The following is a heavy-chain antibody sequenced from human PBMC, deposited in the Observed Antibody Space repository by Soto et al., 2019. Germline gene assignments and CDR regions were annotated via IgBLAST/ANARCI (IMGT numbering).Heavy chain of an antibody. V-gene: IGHV1-69*13. CDR1: GYTFTSYG. D-gene: IGHD2-15*01. J-gene: IGHJ4*02. Sequence: GASVKVSCKASGYTFTSYGISCVRQAPGQGLEWMGGIIPIFGTANYAQKFQGRVTITADESTSTAYMELSSLRSEDTAVYYCARVERYCSGGSCYSVFDYWGQGTLVTVSS. CDR2: IIPIFGTA. CDR3: ARVERYCSGGSCYSVFDY.